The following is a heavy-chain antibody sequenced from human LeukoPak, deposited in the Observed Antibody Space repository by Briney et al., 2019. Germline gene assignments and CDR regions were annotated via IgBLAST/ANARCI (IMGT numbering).Heavy chain of an antibody. J-gene: IGHJ4*02. CDR2: IYHSGGT. CDR3: ARVGTYYRSLDS. Sequence: SETLSLTCTVSGGSINDASWIWIRKPPGQGLEWIGYIYHSGGTNYNPSLKSRVTISLDTSKNQFSLKLSSVTAADTAVYYCARVGTYYRSLDSWGQGTLVTVSS. D-gene: IGHD3-10*01. CDR1: GGSINDAS. V-gene: IGHV4-59*01.